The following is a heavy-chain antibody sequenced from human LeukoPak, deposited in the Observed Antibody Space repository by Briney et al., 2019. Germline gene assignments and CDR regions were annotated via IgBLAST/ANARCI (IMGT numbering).Heavy chain of an antibody. V-gene: IGHV3-20*04. CDR1: GFTFDDYG. CDR3: AGDLHVSGKGAFGI. J-gene: IGHJ3*02. D-gene: IGHD3-10*01. CDR2: INWNGGST. Sequence: GGSLRLSCAASGFTFDDYGMSWVRQAPGKGLEWVSGINWNGGSTGYADSVKGRFTISRDNAKNSLYLQMNSLRAEDTALYYCAGDLHVSGKGAFGIWGQGTMVTGSS.